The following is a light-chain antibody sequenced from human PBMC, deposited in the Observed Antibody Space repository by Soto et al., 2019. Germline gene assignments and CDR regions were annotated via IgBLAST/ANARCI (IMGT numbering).Light chain of an antibody. CDR1: QSVSNN. Sequence: EIVMTQSPATLSVSPGERATLSCRASQSVSNNLAWYQKKPGQAPRLLIYGASTRATGIPARFSCSGSGTVFPLISSSLPSEYFAFYYYQQYNSSWTFGQGTKVEIK. CDR3: QQYNSSWT. V-gene: IGKV3-15*01. CDR2: GAS. J-gene: IGKJ1*01.